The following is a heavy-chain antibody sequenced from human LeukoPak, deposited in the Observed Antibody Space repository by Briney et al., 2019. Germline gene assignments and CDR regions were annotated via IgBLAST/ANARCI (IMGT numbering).Heavy chain of an antibody. CDR1: GFTFSSYG. D-gene: IGHD3-22*01. CDR2: IKQDGSEK. J-gene: IGHJ4*02. CDR3: ARDFTGLLDY. V-gene: IGHV3-7*01. Sequence: GGSLRLSCAASGFTFSSYGMSWVRQSPGKGLEWVANIKQDGSEKDYVDSVKGRFTISRDNAKNSLYLQMNSLRAEDTAVYYCARDFTGLLDYWGQGTLVTVSS.